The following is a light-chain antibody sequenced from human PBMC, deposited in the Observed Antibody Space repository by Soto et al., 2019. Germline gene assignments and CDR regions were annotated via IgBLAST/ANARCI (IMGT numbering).Light chain of an antibody. V-gene: IGLV2-11*02. J-gene: IGLJ1*01. Sequence: QSALTQPASVSGSPGQSVTISCTGTSGDVGMFNYVSWYQHHPGKAPKLIIYDVYKRPSGVPDRFSGSKSGNTASLTISGLQAEDEADYYCYSYAGSFIFVFGTETKLTVL. CDR3: YSYAGSFIFV. CDR1: SGDVGMFNY. CDR2: DVY.